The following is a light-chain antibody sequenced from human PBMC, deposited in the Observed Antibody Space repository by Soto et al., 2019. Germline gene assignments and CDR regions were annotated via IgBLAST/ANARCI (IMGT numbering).Light chain of an antibody. CDR1: EDINSR. CDR2: AAF. V-gene: IGKV1-12*01. CDR3: QQADSFPIT. J-gene: IGKJ5*01. Sequence: DIQMTQSPSSVSASVGDRVTISCRASEDINSRLAWYQQKPGNAPKLLIYAAFILQSGVQSRFSGYGSGTDFTLSIRSLQPEDFATYYCQQADSFPITFGQGTRLEIK.